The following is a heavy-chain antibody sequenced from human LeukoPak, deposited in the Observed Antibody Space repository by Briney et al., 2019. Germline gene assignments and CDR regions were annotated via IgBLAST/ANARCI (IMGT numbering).Heavy chain of an antibody. D-gene: IGHD1-1*01. CDR2: ISGSGGST. Sequence: GGSLRLSCTASGFTFSSYAMTWVRQAPGKGLEWVSAISGSGGSTYYADSVKGRFTISRDNSKNTLYLQMNSLRIEDTAFYYCAKGVDNTGRLRWFDSWGQGTLVTHSP. CDR1: GFTFSSYA. CDR3: AKGVDNTGRLRWFDS. V-gene: IGHV3-23*01. J-gene: IGHJ5*01.